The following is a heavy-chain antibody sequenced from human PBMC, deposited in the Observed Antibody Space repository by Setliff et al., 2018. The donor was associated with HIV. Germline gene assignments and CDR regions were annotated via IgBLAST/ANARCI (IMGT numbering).Heavy chain of an antibody. CDR1: GGSINSTSYH. D-gene: IGHD3-3*01. Sequence: PSETLSLTCTVSGGSINSTSYHWGWIRQPPGNGLEWIGSIYHTGSTYYKPSLKSRVTISVDTSKNQFSLRLSSVAAGDTAVYYCARSIVPGASGYYYFEYWGQGTLVTVSS. CDR2: IYHTGST. V-gene: IGHV4-39*01. J-gene: IGHJ4*02. CDR3: ARSIVPGASGYYYFEY.